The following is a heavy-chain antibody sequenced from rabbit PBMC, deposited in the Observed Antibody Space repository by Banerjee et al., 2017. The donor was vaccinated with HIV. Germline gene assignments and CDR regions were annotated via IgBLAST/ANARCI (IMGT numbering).Heavy chain of an antibody. Sequence: QERLEESGGDLVKPEGSLTLTCKASGFDLNSYYYMCWVRQAPGKGLEWIACIYAGSSGNTYYATWANGRFTISKTSSTTVTLQMTSLTAADTATYFCARGAGGNGYDFWGQGTLVTVS. D-gene: IGHD1-1*01. CDR2: IYAGSSGNT. J-gene: IGHJ3*01. V-gene: IGHV1S45*01. CDR1: GFDLNSYYY. CDR3: ARGAGGNGYDF.